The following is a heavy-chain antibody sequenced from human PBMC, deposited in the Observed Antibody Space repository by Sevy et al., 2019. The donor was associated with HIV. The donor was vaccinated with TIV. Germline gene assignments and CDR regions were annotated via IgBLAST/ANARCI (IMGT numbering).Heavy chain of an antibody. J-gene: IGHJ4*02. Sequence: ASVKVSCMTSGYSFINYGITWVRQAPGQGLEWMGWISTYTSKTEYAEIFQGRVTMTTGTSTSTVYMELRSLRSDDTAVYFCARAQYFYDSVSYYPLRGASDYWGQGTLVTVSS. CDR3: ARAQYFYDSVSYYPLRGASDY. D-gene: IGHD3-10*01. CDR1: GYSFINYG. CDR2: ISTYTSKT. V-gene: IGHV1-18*01.